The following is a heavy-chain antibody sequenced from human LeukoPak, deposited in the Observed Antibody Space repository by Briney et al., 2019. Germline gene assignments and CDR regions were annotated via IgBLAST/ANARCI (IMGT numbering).Heavy chain of an antibody. CDR1: GGSFSGYY. CDR3: ARSRIAAAAPPDY. V-gene: IGHV4-34*01. CDR2: INHSGST. D-gene: IGHD6-13*01. J-gene: IGHJ4*02. Sequence: PSGTLSLICSVYGGSFSGYYWSWIRQHPGKGLEWIGEINHSGSTNYNPSLKSRVTISVDTSKNQFSLQLSSVTAADTAVYYCARSRIAAAAPPDYWGQGTLVTVSS.